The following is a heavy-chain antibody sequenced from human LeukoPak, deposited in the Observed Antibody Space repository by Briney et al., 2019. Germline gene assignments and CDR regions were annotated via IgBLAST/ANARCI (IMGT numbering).Heavy chain of an antibody. D-gene: IGHD6-6*01. J-gene: IGHJ5*02. V-gene: IGHV4-34*01. CDR2: INHSGST. Sequence: SETLSLTCPVYGGSFSGYYWSWIRQPPGKGLEWIGEINHSGSTNYNPSLKSRVTISVDTSKNQFSLKLSSVTAADTAVYYCAREGSIAARPVWFDPWGQGTLVTVSS. CDR3: AREGSIAARPVWFDP. CDR1: GGSFSGYY.